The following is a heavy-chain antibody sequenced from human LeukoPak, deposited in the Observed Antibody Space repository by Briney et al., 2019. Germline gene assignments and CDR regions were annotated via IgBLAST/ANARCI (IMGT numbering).Heavy chain of an antibody. CDR3: AKDMVGTISGGYYYYGMDV. Sequence: GRSLRLSCAASGFTFDDYAMHWVRQAPGKGLEWVSGISWNSGSIGHADSVKGRFTISRDNAKNSLYLQMNSLRAEDTALYYCAKDMVGTISGGYYYYGMDVWGQGTTVTVSS. CDR1: GFTFDDYA. J-gene: IGHJ6*02. D-gene: IGHD5-12*01. CDR2: ISWNSGSI. V-gene: IGHV3-9*01.